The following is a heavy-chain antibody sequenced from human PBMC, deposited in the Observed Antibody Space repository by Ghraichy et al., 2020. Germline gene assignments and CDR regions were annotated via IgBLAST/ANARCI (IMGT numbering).Heavy chain of an antibody. D-gene: IGHD3-10*01. Sequence: SETLSLTCTVSGGSISSSSYYWGWIRQPPGKGLEWIGSIYYSGSTYYNPSLKSRVTISVDTSKNQFSLKLSSVTVADTAVYYCASTGLGSGYEMVWDWGQGTLVTVSS. CDR2: IYYSGST. J-gene: IGHJ4*02. CDR1: GGSISSSSYY. CDR3: ASTGLGSGYEMVWD. V-gene: IGHV4-39*01.